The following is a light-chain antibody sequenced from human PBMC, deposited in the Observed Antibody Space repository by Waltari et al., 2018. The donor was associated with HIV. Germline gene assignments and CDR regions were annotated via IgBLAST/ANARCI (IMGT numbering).Light chain of an antibody. CDR3: GSWDSSLSSVV. CDR2: DNN. V-gene: IGLV1-51*01. J-gene: IGLJ2*01. Sequence: QSVLTQPPSVSAAPGQKVTISCSGSNSTIGNNYVSWYQQLPGTAPKLLIYDNNKRPSGIPDRFSGSKSGTAATLGSTGLQTGDEADYYCGSWDSSLSSVVFGGGTKLTVL. CDR1: NSTIGNNY.